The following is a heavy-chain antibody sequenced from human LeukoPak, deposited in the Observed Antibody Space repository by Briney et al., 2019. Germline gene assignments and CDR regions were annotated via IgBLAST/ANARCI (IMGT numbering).Heavy chain of an antibody. CDR1: GFTFGDYA. V-gene: IGHV3-49*04. D-gene: IGHD5-18*01. CDR3: TRGGYSYGRYYFDY. J-gene: IGHJ4*02. CDR2: IRSKAYGGTA. Sequence: GGSLRLSCTASGFTFGDYAMSWVRQAPGKGLEWVGFIRSKAYGGTAEYAASVKGRFTISRDDSKSIAYLQMNSLKTEDTAVYYCTRGGYSYGRYYFDYWGQGTLVTVSS.